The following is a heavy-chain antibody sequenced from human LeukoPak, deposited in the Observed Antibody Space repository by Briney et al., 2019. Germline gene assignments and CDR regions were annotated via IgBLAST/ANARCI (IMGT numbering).Heavy chain of an antibody. CDR3: ARDPLSIAVAGTQPPDY. D-gene: IGHD6-19*01. CDR2: ISYDGSNK. J-gene: IGHJ4*02. Sequence: GGSLRLSCAASGFTFSSYAMHWVRQAPGKGLEWVAVISYDGSNKYYADSVKGRFTISRDNSKNTLYLQMNSLRAEDTAVYYCARDPLSIAVAGTQPPDYWGQGTLSPSPQ. V-gene: IGHV3-30-3*01. CDR1: GFTFSSYA.